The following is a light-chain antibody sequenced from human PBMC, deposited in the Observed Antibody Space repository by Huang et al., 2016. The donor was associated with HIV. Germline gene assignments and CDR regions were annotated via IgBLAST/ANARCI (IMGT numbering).Light chain of an antibody. Sequence: DIQMTQSPSSLSAFVGDRVTITCRASQSISSYLNWYQQKPGKAPKLLIYAASSLQRGVPSRFSGSGSGTDFTLTISSLQPEDFATYYCQQSYSTLRYTFGQGTKLEIK. J-gene: IGKJ2*01. CDR2: AAS. CDR1: QSISSY. CDR3: QQSYSTLRYT. V-gene: IGKV1-39*01.